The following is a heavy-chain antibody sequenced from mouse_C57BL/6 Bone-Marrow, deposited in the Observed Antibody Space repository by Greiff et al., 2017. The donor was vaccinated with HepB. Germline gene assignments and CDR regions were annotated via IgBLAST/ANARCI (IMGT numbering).Heavy chain of an antibody. CDR1: GFTFSSYG. V-gene: IGHV5-6*02. CDR3: ARQDYYGSSLYWYFDV. Sequence: DVKLVESGGDLVKPGGSLKLSCAASGFTFSSYGMSWVRQTPDKRLEWVATISSGGSYTYYPDSVKGRFNISRDNDKNTLYLQMSSLKSEDTAMYYCARQDYYGSSLYWYFDVWGTGTTVTVSS. D-gene: IGHD1-1*01. J-gene: IGHJ1*03. CDR2: ISSGGSYT.